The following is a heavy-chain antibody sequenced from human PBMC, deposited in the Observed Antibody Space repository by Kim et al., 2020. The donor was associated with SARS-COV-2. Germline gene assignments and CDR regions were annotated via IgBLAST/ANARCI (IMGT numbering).Heavy chain of an antibody. D-gene: IGHD3-3*01. CDR2: ISAYNGNT. CDR1: GYTFTSYG. V-gene: IGHV1-18*01. Sequence: ASVKVSCKASGYTFTSYGISWVRQAPGQGLEWMGWISAYNGNTNYAQKLQGRVTMTTDTSTSTAYMELRSLRSDDTAVYYCARDRAGFLEWLLSLDYWGQGTLVTVSS. J-gene: IGHJ4*02. CDR3: ARDRAGFLEWLLSLDY.